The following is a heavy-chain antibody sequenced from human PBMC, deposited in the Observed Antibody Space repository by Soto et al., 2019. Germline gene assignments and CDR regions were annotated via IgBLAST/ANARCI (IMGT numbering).Heavy chain of an antibody. D-gene: IGHD4-17*01. V-gene: IGHV3-7*01. CDR3: ARHTYGDNAQVLDY. J-gene: IGHJ4*02. Sequence: EVQVVESGGGLVQPGGSLRLSCAGSGFTFGRHWMTWVRQAPGKGLEWVANIKEDGSEIYYVDSVKGRFTISRDNAKNSVYLQMYTLRAEDTALYYCARHTYGDNAQVLDYWGQGTLVTVSS. CDR2: IKEDGSEI. CDR1: GFTFGRHW.